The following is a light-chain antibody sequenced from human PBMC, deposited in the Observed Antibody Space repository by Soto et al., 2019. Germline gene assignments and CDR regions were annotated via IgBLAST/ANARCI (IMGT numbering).Light chain of an antibody. V-gene: IGKV3-20*01. CDR3: QQYGTTPMT. J-gene: IGKJ5*01. CDR1: QWLXRSY. CDR2: GAS. Sequence: LSHSACTVSLPQRESATLYCRASQWLXRSYLAWYGQKPGQAPRLPXYGASSSATGIPDRLSGSGSGTDFTLPVSSREPEDCVTYYWQQYGTTPMTFGQGTRLDIK.